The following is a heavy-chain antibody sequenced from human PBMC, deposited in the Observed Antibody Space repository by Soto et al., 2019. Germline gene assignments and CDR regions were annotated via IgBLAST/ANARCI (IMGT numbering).Heavy chain of an antibody. CDR1: GYTFTSYA. CDR3: AYDSSGYLNWFDP. V-gene: IGHV1-3*01. Sequence: GASVKVSCKASGYTFTSYAMHWVRQAPGQRLEWMGWINAGNGNTKYSQKFQGRVTITRDTSASTAYMELSSLRSEDTAVYYCAYDSSGYLNWFDPWGQGTLVTVSS. J-gene: IGHJ5*02. CDR2: INAGNGNT. D-gene: IGHD3-22*01.